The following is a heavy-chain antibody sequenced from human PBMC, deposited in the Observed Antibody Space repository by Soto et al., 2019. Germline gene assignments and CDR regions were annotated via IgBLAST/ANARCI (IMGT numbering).Heavy chain of an antibody. CDR2: ISDDGSTT. J-gene: IGHJ4*02. Sequence: HPVGSLRLSCEFSGFTFSAYWMHWVRQFPGKCLIWVSRISDDGSTTTYADSVKGRFTISRDNAKNTLYLQMNSLRADDTGLYYWTRGPPGSSNGTGAHWRQGTLVTV. CDR3: TRGPPGSSNGTGAH. CDR1: GFTFSAYW. D-gene: IGHD6-6*01. V-gene: IGHV3-74*01.